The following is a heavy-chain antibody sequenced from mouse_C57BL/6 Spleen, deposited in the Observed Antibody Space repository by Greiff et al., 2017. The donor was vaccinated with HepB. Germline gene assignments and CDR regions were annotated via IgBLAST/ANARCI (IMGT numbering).Heavy chain of an antibody. D-gene: IGHD3-2*02. CDR2: ISYSGST. CDR3: ARTDSSGPWFAY. CDR1: GYSITSGYD. V-gene: IGHV3-1*01. J-gene: IGHJ3*01. Sequence: EVQLQESGPGMVKPSQSLSLTCTVPGYSITSGYDWHWIRHFPGNKLEWMGYISYSGSTNYNPSLKSRISITHDTSKNHFFLKLNSVTTEDTATYYCARTDSSGPWFAYWGQGTLVTVSA.